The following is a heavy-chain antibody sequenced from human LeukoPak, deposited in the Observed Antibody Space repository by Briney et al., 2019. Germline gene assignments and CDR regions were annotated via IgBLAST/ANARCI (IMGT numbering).Heavy chain of an antibody. CDR1: GGSISSYY. Sequence: PSETLSLTCIVSGGSISSYYWSWIRQPPGKGLEWIVYIYYSGSTNYNPSLKSRVTISVDTSKNQFSLKLSSVTAADTAVYYCARGPYDSSGYYYFDYWGQGTLVTVSS. J-gene: IGHJ4*02. CDR3: ARGPYDSSGYYYFDY. CDR2: IYYSGST. V-gene: IGHV4-59*01. D-gene: IGHD3-22*01.